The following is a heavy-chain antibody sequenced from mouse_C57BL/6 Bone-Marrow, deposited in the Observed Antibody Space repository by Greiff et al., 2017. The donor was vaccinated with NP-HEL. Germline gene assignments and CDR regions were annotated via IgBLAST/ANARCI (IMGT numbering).Heavy chain of an antibody. CDR2: IDPETGGT. CDR1: GYTFTDYE. CDR3: TRRVYYVYDGGYYYAMDY. D-gene: IGHD2-2*01. V-gene: IGHV1-15*01. J-gene: IGHJ4*01. Sequence: QVQLQQSGAELVRPGASVTLSCKASGYTFTDYEMHWVKQTPVHGLEWIGAIDPETGGTAYNQKFKGKAILTADKSSSTAYMELRSLTSEDSAVYYCTRRVYYVYDGGYYYAMDYWGQGTSVTVSS.